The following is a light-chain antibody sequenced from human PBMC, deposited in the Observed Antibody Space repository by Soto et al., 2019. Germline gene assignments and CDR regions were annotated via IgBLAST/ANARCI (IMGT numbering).Light chain of an antibody. CDR1: SSNIGAGYA. J-gene: IGLJ1*01. CDR3: QSHDNSLSGFYV. V-gene: IGLV1-40*01. CDR2: NNA. Sequence: QSVLTQPPSVSGAPGQRVTISCTGSSSNIGAGYAVHWYQQLPGTGPKLLIYNNAIRPSGVPDRFSGSRSGTSASLAITGLQAEDEADYYCQSHDNSLSGFYVFGTGTKLNVL.